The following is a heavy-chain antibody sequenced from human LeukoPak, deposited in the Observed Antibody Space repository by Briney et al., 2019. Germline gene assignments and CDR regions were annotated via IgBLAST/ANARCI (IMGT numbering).Heavy chain of an antibody. CDR1: GFTFSSYE. CDR3: AELGITMIGGV. V-gene: IGHV3-48*03. D-gene: IGHD3-10*02. J-gene: IGHJ6*04. CDR2: ISSSGSTI. Sequence: PGGSLRLSCAASGFTFSSYEMNWVRQAPGKGLEWVSYISSSGSTIYYADSVKGRSTISRDSAKNSLYLQMNSLRAEDTAVYYCAELGITMIGGVWGKGTTVTISS.